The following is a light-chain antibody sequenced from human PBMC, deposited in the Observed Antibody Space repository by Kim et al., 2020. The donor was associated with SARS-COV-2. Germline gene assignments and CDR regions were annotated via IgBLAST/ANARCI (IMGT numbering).Light chain of an antibody. CDR1: QDISNY. J-gene: IGKJ1*01. Sequence: GDRVTITCRASQDISNYLAWFQLKPGKAPKLLIYAASALQPGVSSRFSGSGSGTDFTLTVTSLQPEDVATYYCQKCDSAPWTFGQGTKV. CDR2: AAS. CDR3: QKCDSAPWT. V-gene: IGKV1-27*01.